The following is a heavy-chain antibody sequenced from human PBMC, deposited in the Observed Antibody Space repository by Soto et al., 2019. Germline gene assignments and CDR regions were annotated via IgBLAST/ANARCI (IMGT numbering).Heavy chain of an antibody. V-gene: IGHV3-30*18. J-gene: IGHJ4*02. Sequence: QVQLVESGGGVVQPGRSLRLSCAASGFSFSSYGMHWVRQAPGKGLEWVAIISYDGGSQYYADSVKGRFTISRDNSKNTLYLQMNSLRGEDTAVYYCAKAGYSSGWNPQEWFDYWGQGTLVTVSS. CDR1: GFSFSSYG. CDR3: AKAGYSSGWNPQEWFDY. CDR2: ISYDGGSQ. D-gene: IGHD6-19*01.